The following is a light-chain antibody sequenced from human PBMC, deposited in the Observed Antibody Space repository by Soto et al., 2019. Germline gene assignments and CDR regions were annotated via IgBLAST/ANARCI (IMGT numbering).Light chain of an antibody. J-gene: IGLJ2*01. CDR3: SSYTSSTTPVV. CDR1: SSDVGGYNY. Sequence: QSVLTQPASVSGSPGQSITISCTGTSSDVGGYNYVSWYQQRPGKAPKLMIHEVGNRPSGVSNRFSGSKSGNTASLTISGRQAEDEADYYCSSYTSSTTPVVFGGGTKLTVL. CDR2: EVG. V-gene: IGLV2-14*01.